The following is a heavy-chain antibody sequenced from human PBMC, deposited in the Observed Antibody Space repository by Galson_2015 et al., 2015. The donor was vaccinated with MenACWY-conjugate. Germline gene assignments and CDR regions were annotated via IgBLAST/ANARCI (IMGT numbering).Heavy chain of an antibody. CDR2: ITGSGAST. J-gene: IGHJ5*01. V-gene: IGHV3-23*01. D-gene: IGHD3-16*01. CDR3: AKDIVLGDWFES. Sequence: SLRLSCAGSGFTFSNYAMRWVRQAPGKGQEWVSVITGSGASTYYADSVQGRFTISRDSPKNTLYLQMKSLSAEDTAIYYCAKDIVLGDWFESWGQGTLVTVSS. CDR1: GFTFSNYA.